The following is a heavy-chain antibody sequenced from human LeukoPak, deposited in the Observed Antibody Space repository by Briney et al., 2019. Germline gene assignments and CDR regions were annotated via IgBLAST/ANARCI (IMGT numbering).Heavy chain of an antibody. V-gene: IGHV3-48*01. CDR3: ARGGAARPDY. D-gene: IGHD6-6*01. Sequence: GGSLRLSCTASGFIFSNYGMNWVRQAPGKGLEWVAYIGSNRKSIDYADSVKGRFTISRDNDQNSLFLQMNSLRAEDTAVYYCARGGAARPDYWGQGTMVTVFS. J-gene: IGHJ4*02. CDR2: IGSNRKSI. CDR1: GFIFSNYG.